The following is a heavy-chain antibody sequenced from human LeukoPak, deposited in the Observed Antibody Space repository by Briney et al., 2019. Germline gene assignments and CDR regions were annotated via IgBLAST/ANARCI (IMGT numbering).Heavy chain of an antibody. Sequence: GGSLRLSCAASGFTFSSYAMSWVRQAPGKGLEWVSAISGSGGSTYYADSVKGRLTISRANSKNTLYLQMNSLRAEDTAVYYCAKVFWGAAAPSSYFDYWGQGTLVTVSS. CDR2: ISGSGGST. CDR1: GFTFSSYA. V-gene: IGHV3-23*01. J-gene: IGHJ4*02. D-gene: IGHD6-13*01. CDR3: AKVFWGAAAPSSYFDY.